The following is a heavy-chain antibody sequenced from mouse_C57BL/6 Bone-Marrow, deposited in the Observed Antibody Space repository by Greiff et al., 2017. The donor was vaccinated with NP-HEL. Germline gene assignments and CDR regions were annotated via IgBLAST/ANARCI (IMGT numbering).Heavy chain of an antibody. CDR2: IWGDGST. CDR1: GFSLTSYG. V-gene: IGHV2-3*01. D-gene: IGHD1-1*01. Sequence: VKVVESGPGLVAPSQSLSITCTVSGFSLTSYGVSWVRQPPGKGLEWLGVIWGDGSTNYHSALISRLSISKDNSKSQVFLKLNSLQTDDTATYYCAKPRILRYGYAMDYWGQGTSVTVSS. J-gene: IGHJ4*01. CDR3: AKPRILRYGYAMDY.